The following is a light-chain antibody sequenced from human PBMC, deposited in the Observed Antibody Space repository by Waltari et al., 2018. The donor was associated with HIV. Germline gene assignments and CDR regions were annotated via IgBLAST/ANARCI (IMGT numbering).Light chain of an antibody. CDR1: SPHTGAGYD. Sequence: QSVLTPPPSVSGAPGQRVPISCPGSSPHTGAGYDFPWYKQFPGTAPKLLIYGNSNRPSGVPDRFSGSKSGTSASLAITGLQAEDEADYYCQSYDSSLSGSVFGGGTKLTVL. CDR2: GNS. CDR3: QSYDSSLSGSV. V-gene: IGLV1-40*01. J-gene: IGLJ3*02.